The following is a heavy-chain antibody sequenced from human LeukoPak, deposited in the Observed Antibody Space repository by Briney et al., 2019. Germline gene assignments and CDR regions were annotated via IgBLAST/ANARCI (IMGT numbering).Heavy chain of an antibody. D-gene: IGHD6-13*01. CDR1: GYSFNSYG. CDR2: ISTYNGNT. Sequence: ASVKVSCKASGYSFNSYGISWVRQAPGQGLEWMGWISTYNGNTKYAQKLQGRVTMTTDTSTSTAYIELRSLRSDDTAVYYCARDAGYSSDAFDIWGQGTMVTVSS. V-gene: IGHV1-18*01. J-gene: IGHJ3*02. CDR3: ARDAGYSSDAFDI.